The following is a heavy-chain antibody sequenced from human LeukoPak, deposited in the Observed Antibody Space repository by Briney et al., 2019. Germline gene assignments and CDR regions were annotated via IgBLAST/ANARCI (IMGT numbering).Heavy chain of an antibody. CDR2: ISAYNGNT. Sequence: ASVKVSCKASGYTFTSYGISWVRQAPGQGLEWMGWISAYNGNTNYAQKFQGRVTMTRDTSTSTVYMELSSLRSEDTAVYYCARGRREQQLVYNDYWGQGTLVTVSS. CDR1: GYTFTSYG. J-gene: IGHJ4*02. D-gene: IGHD6-13*01. CDR3: ARGRREQQLVYNDY. V-gene: IGHV1-18*01.